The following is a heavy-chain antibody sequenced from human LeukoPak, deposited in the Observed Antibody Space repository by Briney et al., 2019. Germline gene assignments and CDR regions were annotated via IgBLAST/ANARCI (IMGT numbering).Heavy chain of an antibody. CDR3: AKDGRVLRYFYWLFNGDNLFDL. Sequence: GGSLRLACPASGFTFSSYGMHWARQAPGKWLGWVAYISYDGSNKYYADSVKGRFTISRHISRNTLYLQMTGLGAEDTAVYYCAKDGRVLRYFYWLFNGDNLFDLWGQETRVTVSS. CDR1: GFTFSSYG. CDR2: ISYDGSNK. J-gene: IGHJ5*02. D-gene: IGHD3-9*01. V-gene: IGHV3-30*18.